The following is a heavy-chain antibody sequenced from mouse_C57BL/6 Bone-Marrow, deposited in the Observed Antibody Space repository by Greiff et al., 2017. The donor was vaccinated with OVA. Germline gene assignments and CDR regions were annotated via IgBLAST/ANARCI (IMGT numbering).Heavy chain of an antibody. CDR1: GYTFTSYW. V-gene: IGHV1-7*01. CDR3: ARRDLPPYFDV. D-gene: IGHD2-1*01. J-gene: IGHJ1*03. CDR2: INPSSGYT. Sequence: QVQLQQSGADLAKPGASVKLSCKASGYTFTSYWMHWVKQRPGQGLEWIGYINPSSGYTKYNQKFKDKATLTADKSSSTAYMQLSSLTYEDSAVYYCARRDLPPYFDVWGTGTTVTVSS.